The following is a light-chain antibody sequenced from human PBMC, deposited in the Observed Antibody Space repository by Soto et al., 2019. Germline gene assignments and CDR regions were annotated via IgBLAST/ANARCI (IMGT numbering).Light chain of an antibody. J-gene: IGKJ1*01. CDR3: QHCGSSTST. CDR2: GES. CDR1: QSVITNY. Sequence: DIVLTQSPGTLSLSPGEGATLSCRASQSVITNYLAWYQQKPGQAPRLLIYGESSRATGIPDRFSGSGSGTDFTLTISRLEPEDFAVYYCQHCGSSTSTFGQGTKVEI. V-gene: IGKV3-20*01.